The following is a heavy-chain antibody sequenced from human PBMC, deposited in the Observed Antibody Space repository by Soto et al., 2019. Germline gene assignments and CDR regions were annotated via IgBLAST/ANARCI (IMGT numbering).Heavy chain of an antibody. CDR1: GGSISSGDYY. CDR2: IYYSGST. D-gene: IGHD3-22*01. V-gene: IGHV4-30-4*01. CDR3: ARALYYDSSGYYYVSAAFDI. J-gene: IGHJ3*02. Sequence: TLPLTCTVAGGSISSGDYYWSWIRQPPGRGVEWIGYIYYSGSTYYNPSLKSRVTISVDTSKNQFSLKLSSVTAADTAVYYCARALYYDSSGYYYVSAAFDIWGQVTMVS.